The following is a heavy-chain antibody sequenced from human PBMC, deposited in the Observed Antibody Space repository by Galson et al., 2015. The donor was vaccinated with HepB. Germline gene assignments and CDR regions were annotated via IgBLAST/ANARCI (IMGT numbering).Heavy chain of an antibody. CDR1: GFTFSSYA. V-gene: IGHV3-30*04. J-gene: IGHJ4*02. Sequence: LRLSCAASGFTFSSYAMHWVRQAPGKGLGWVAVISYDGSNKYYADSVKGRFTISRDNSKNTLYLQMNSLRAEDTAVYYCARDPADYYGSGSYYFDYWGQGTLVTVSS. CDR2: ISYDGSNK. CDR3: ARDPADYYGSGSYYFDY. D-gene: IGHD3-10*01.